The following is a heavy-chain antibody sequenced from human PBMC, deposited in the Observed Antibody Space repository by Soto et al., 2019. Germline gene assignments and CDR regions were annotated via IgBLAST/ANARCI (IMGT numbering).Heavy chain of an antibody. J-gene: IGHJ5*02. D-gene: IGHD3-3*01. Sequence: GGSLRLSCAASGFTFSSYVMSWVRQTPGLGLEWVSTISGSGVNTYYADAVKGRFTISRDNSGNMLFLQMDSLRADDTAVYYCAKDRLASAGVARFDPWGQGTLVTVSS. CDR2: ISGSGVNT. CDR3: AKDRLASAGVARFDP. CDR1: GFTFSSYV. V-gene: IGHV3-23*01.